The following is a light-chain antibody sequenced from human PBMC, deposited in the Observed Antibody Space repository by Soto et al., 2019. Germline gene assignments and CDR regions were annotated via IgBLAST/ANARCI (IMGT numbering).Light chain of an antibody. CDR1: QSIGNY. CDR2: TAS. Sequence: DLQMTQSPSSLSASVGDRVTITCRASQSIGNYLNWYLQKPGKAPKLLIYTASTLQSGVPSRFSGSRSGTDFTLTISSLQPEDFATYYCQQSYSAPLYTFGQGTKLDI. CDR3: QQSYSAPLYT. J-gene: IGKJ2*01. V-gene: IGKV1-39*01.